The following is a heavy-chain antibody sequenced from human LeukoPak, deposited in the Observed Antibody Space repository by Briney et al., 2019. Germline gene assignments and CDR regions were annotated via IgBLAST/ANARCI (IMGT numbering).Heavy chain of an antibody. Sequence: GGSLRLSCAASGFTFSSYAMNWVRQAPGKGLEWVSGISGSGTNTYYADSVKGRFTISRDNSKNTLYMQMNSLRAEDTAVYYCARGPAERYFDWLLCSWGQGTLVTVSS. CDR3: ARGPAERYFDWLLCS. V-gene: IGHV3-23*01. J-gene: IGHJ4*02. CDR1: GFTFSSYA. CDR2: ISGSGTNT. D-gene: IGHD3-9*01.